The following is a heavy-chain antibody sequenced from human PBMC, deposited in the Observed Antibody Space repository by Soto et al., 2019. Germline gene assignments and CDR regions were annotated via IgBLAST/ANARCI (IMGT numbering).Heavy chain of an antibody. CDR2: IWYDGSNK. CDR1: GFTFSSYG. D-gene: IGHD3-10*01. V-gene: IGHV3-33*01. Sequence: PGGSLRLSCAASGFTFSSYGMHWVRQAPGKGLEWVAVIWYDGSNKYYADSVKGRFTISRDNSKNTLYLQMNSLRAEDTAVYYCARDMLVRGVMAYYFDYWGQGTLVTVSS. CDR3: ARDMLVRGVMAYYFDY. J-gene: IGHJ4*02.